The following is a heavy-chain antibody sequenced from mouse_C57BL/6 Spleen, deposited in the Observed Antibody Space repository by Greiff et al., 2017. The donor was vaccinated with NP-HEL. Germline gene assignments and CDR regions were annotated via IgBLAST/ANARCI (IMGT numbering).Heavy chain of an antibody. V-gene: IGHV1-69*01. CDR3: ARLCGSSYGAWFAY. CDR1: GYTFTSYW. Sequence: VQLQQPGAELVMPGASVKLSCKASGYTFTSYWMHWVKQRPGQGLEWIGEIDPSDSYTNYNQKFKGKSTLTVDKSSSTAYMQLSSLTSEDSAVYYCARLCGSSYGAWFAYWGQGTLVTVSA. CDR2: IDPSDSYT. J-gene: IGHJ3*01. D-gene: IGHD1-1*01.